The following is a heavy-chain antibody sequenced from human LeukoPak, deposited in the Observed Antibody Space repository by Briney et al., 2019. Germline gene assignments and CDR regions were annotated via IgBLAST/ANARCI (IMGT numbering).Heavy chain of an antibody. Sequence: SQTLSLTCTVAGGSISSGGYYWSWIRQPPWKGLELIGYIENSGRIKCKPSLQNRVTIALAAPKNQFSLRLSSVSPSDTAVYYCAGGDTGFQAYWGQGTLVTVSS. CDR2: IENSGRI. D-gene: IGHD1-14*01. V-gene: IGHV4-61*09. CDR1: GGSISSGGYY. CDR3: AGGDTGFQAY. J-gene: IGHJ4*02.